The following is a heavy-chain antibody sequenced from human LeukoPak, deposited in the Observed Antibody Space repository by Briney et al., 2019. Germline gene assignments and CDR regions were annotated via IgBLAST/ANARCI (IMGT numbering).Heavy chain of an antibody. Sequence: SETLSLTCTVSGASISSSDWSWIRQPAGKGLEWIGHIYINGSTNYSPSLKSRVTMSVDTSKNQFSLKLSSVTAADTAVYYCARHGWAYGSGSSPLDYWGQGTLVTVSS. D-gene: IGHD3-10*01. J-gene: IGHJ4*02. V-gene: IGHV4-4*07. CDR3: ARHGWAYGSGSSPLDY. CDR1: GASISSSD. CDR2: IYINGST.